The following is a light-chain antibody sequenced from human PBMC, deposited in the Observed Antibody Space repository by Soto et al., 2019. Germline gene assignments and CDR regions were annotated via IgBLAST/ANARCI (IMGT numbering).Light chain of an antibody. CDR3: QQSYT. V-gene: IGKV1-39*01. CDR1: QSISSY. CDR2: AAS. J-gene: IGKJ2*01. Sequence: DIQMTQSPSSLSASVGDRVTITCRASQSISSYLNWYQQKPGKAPKLLIYAASSLQSGVPSRFSGSGSGTAFTLTISSLQPEDFATYYCQQSYTFGQGTKLEI.